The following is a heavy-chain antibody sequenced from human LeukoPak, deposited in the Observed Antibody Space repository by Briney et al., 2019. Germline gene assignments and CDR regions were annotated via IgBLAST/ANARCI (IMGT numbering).Heavy chain of an antibody. CDR1: GCTLTSHS. D-gene: IGHD3-22*01. J-gene: IGHJ4*02. V-gene: IGHV1-69*15. CDR3: AGYDYVSSCFSQSFFDY. CDR2: IIPIFGRA. Sequence: SVKVSCKASGCTLTSHSIRWVRQAPGQGLEWMGRIIPIFGRANYAQKFQGRVTIIADDSTNTAYMELLSLISEDTAVYYCAGYDYVSSCFSQSFFDYWGQGTLVTVSS.